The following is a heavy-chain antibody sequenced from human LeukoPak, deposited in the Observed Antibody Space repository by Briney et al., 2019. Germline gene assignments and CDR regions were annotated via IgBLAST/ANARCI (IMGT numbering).Heavy chain of an antibody. Sequence: GGSLRLSCAASGFPFSTYWITWVRQAPGKGLEWVANIKNDGSEKNYVDSVKGRFTISRDNAENLLFLQMNSLRVEDTAIYYCTRDSGLTGYDLLDYWGQGTLVTVSS. CDR1: GFPFSTYW. CDR2: IKNDGSEK. CDR3: TRDSGLTGYDLLDY. D-gene: IGHD5-12*01. V-gene: IGHV3-7*01. J-gene: IGHJ4*02.